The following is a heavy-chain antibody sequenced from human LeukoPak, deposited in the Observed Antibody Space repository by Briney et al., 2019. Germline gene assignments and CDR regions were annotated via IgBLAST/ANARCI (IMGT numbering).Heavy chain of an antibody. CDR1: GGSISSYY. V-gene: IGHV4-59*04. J-gene: IGHJ4*02. Sequence: SETLSLTCTVSGGSISSYYWSWIRQPPGKGLEWIGYIYHSGSTYYSPSLKSRVTISVDTSKNQFSLKLSSVTAADTAVYYCAKDLPHYYDSSGVDYWGQGTLVTVSS. CDR2: IYHSGST. CDR3: AKDLPHYYDSSGVDY. D-gene: IGHD3-22*01.